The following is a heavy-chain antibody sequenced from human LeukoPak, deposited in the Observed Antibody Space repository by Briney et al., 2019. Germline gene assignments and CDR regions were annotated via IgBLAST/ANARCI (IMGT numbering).Heavy chain of an antibody. D-gene: IGHD1-1*01. CDR2: TRNKANGYTT. CDR3: TRPSDNWNERGNYY. Sequence: GGSLRLSCAASGFTFSDHYMDWVRQAPGKGLEWVGRTRNKANGYTTESAASVKDRFTISRDDSKNPLYLQMNSLKTGDTAVYYCTRPSDNWNERGNYYWGQGTLVTAYS. V-gene: IGHV3-72*01. J-gene: IGHJ4*02. CDR1: GFTFSDHY.